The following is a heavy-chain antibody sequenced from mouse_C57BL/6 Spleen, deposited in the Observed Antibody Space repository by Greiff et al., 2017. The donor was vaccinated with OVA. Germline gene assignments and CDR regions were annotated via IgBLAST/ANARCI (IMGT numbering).Heavy chain of an antibody. Sequence: QVQLQQSGAELVRPGASVTLSCKASGYTFTDYEMHWVKQTPVHGLEWIGAIDPETGGTAYNQKFKGKAILTADKSSSTAYMELRSLTSEDSAVYYCTGRAAQYYFDYWGQGTTLTVSS. D-gene: IGHD3-2*02. CDR1: GYTFTDYE. V-gene: IGHV1-15*01. CDR3: TGRAAQYYFDY. CDR2: IDPETGGT. J-gene: IGHJ2*01.